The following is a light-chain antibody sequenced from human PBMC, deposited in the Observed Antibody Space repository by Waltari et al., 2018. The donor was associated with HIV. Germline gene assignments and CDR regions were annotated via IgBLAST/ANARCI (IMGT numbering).Light chain of an antibody. V-gene: IGLV1-44*01. J-gene: IGLJ3*02. CDR2: NND. CDR3: ATWDDSLAGLWV. CDR1: FSKV. Sequence: QSVLTQPSSASGTPGQRVTISCSRRFSKVTWYQHGKGAAPKLLIYNNDQRPSVVPDRFSGSKSDTSASLAISGLQTEDEADYYCATWDDSLAGLWVFGGGTRMTVL.